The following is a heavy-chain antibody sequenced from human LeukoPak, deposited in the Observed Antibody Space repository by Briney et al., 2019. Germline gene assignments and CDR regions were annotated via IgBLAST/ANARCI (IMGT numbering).Heavy chain of an antibody. J-gene: IGHJ4*02. CDR1: GFTFTTFW. V-gene: IGHV3-74*01. CDR3: VRDWGYDSSGYWQKYFDT. CDR2: INHDGSNT. Sequence: GGSLRLSCATSGFTFTTFWMHWVRQAPGKGLVWVSRINHDGSNTSYADSVKGRFTISRDNAKNTVYLQMNSLRAEDTAVYYCVRDWGYDSSGYWQKYFDTWGQGTLVTVSS. D-gene: IGHD3-22*01.